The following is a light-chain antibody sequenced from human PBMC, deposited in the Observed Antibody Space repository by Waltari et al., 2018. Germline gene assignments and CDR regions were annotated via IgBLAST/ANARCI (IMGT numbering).Light chain of an antibody. CDR3: SANIGRNNHVI. Sequence: QSAMTQPPSPSGSPGQSVTISCTGTSSHIITYHYVSWYQHHPGKAPNLRIYEVNRRPSGFPDRFSVSMSGNTASLTVSGLQAEDEADYYCSANIGRNNHVIFGGGTKLTVL. CDR1: SSHIITYHY. J-gene: IGLJ2*01. CDR2: EVN. V-gene: IGLV2-8*01.